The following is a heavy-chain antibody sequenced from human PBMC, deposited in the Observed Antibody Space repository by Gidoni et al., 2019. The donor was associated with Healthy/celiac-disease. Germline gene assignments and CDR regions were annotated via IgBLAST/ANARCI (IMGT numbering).Heavy chain of an antibody. CDR2: IRSKANSYAT. J-gene: IGHJ4*02. Sequence: EVQLVESGGGLVQPGGSLKLSCAASGFTFSGHAMHWVRQASGKGLEWVGRIRSKANSYATAYAASVKGRFTISRDDSKNTAYLQMNSLKTEDTAVYYCTSLRVSGSYYNVGYWGQGTLVTVSS. D-gene: IGHD3-10*01. CDR3: TSLRVSGSYYNVGY. V-gene: IGHV3-73*02. CDR1: GFTFSGHA.